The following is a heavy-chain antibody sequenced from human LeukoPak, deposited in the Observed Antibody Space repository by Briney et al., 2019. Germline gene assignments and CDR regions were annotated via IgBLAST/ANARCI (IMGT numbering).Heavy chain of an antibody. CDR1: GFTVSSNY. J-gene: IGHJ5*02. CDR3: AREHLTTVTTRGHRGDNWFDP. CDR2: INHSGST. V-gene: IGHV4-34*01. D-gene: IGHD4-11*01. Sequence: AGGSLRLSCAASGFTVSSNYMSWVRQPPGKGLEWIGEINHSGSTNYNPSLKSRVTISVDTSKNQFSLKLSSVTAADTAVYYCAREHLTTVTTRGHRGDNWFDPWGQGTLVTVSS.